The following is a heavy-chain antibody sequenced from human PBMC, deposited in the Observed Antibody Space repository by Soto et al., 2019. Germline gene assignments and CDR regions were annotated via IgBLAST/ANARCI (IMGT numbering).Heavy chain of an antibody. CDR3: ARRYCASDNCPLFYYFVDL. Sequence: VQLVQSGAEVKKTGSSVKVSCKASGGTFNKFAFSWVRQAPGQGFEWMGGIIPVFRSANYAQRFRGRITITADSYTSTVYMYLNDLRSDDTDVYYCARRYCASDNCPLFYYFVDLWGLGTTVTVSS. D-gene: IGHD2-21*02. J-gene: IGHJ6*02. V-gene: IGHV1-69*01. CDR1: GGTFNKFA. CDR2: IIPVFRSA.